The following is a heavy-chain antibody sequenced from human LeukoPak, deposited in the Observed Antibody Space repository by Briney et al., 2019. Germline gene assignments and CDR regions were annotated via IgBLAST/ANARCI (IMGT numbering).Heavy chain of an antibody. CDR3: AKDRGGWLRLTYYFDY. CDR2: IWYDGSNK. J-gene: IGHJ4*02. CDR1: GFTFSSYG. D-gene: IGHD5-12*01. V-gene: IGHV3-33*06. Sequence: GGSLRLSCAASGFTFSSYGMHWVRQAPGKGLEWVAVIWYDGSNKYYADSVKGRFTISRDNSKNTLYLQMNSLRAEDTAVYYCAKDRGGWLRLTYYFDYWGREPWSPSPQ.